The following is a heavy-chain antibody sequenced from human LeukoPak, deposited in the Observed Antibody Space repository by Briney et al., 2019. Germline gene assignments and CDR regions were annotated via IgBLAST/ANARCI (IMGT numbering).Heavy chain of an antibody. CDR3: AKDQYYGSGSYLFSGTKDY. CDR1: GFTFSSYG. D-gene: IGHD3-10*01. V-gene: IGHV3-30*18. J-gene: IGHJ4*02. Sequence: GGSLRLSCAASGFTFSSYGMHWVRQAPGKGLEWVAVISYDGSNKYYADSVKGRFTISRDNSKNTLYLQMNSLRAEDTAVYYCAKDQYYGSGSYLFSGTKDYWGQGTLVTVSS. CDR2: ISYDGSNK.